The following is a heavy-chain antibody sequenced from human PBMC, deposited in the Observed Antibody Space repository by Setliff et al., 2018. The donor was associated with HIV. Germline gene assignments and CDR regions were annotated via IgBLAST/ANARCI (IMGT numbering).Heavy chain of an antibody. CDR3: ARVVVERATIFDF. Sequence: PSETLSLTCSVSGGSVSSVNYYWSWIRQPPGKGLEWIGSIFHSGSANYNPSLKSRVTISVDTSKYFFSCTLTSVTSADTAVYYCARVVVERATIFDFWGPGTLVTVSS. J-gene: IGHJ4*02. D-gene: IGHD5-12*01. V-gene: IGHV4-39*02. CDR1: GGSVSSVNYY. CDR2: IFHSGSA.